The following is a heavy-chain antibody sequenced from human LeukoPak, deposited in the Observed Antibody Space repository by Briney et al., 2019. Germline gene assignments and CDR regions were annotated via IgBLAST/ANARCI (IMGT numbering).Heavy chain of an antibody. Sequence: ASVKVSCKDSGYTFTSYAMNWVRQAPGQGLEWMGWINTNTGNPTYAQGFTGRFVFSLDTSVSTAYLQISSLKAEDTAVYYCARGVRNWKPHGDFDYWGQGTLVTVSS. J-gene: IGHJ4*02. CDR3: ARGVRNWKPHGDFDY. D-gene: IGHD1-1*01. V-gene: IGHV7-4-1*02. CDR1: GYTFTSYA. CDR2: INTNTGNP.